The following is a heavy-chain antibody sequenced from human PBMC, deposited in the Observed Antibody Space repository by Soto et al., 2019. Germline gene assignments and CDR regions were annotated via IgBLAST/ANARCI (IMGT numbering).Heavy chain of an antibody. V-gene: IGHV4-59*11. D-gene: IGHD3-22*01. CDR1: GGSISSHS. CDR3: AREQYDGSGPDY. CDR2: IYYSGST. J-gene: IGHJ4*02. Sequence: PSETLSLTCTVSGGSISSHSWSWIRQPPGKGLEWIGYIYYSGSTDYNPSLKSRVTISVDTSKNLFSLKLSSVTAADTAVYYCAREQYDGSGPDYWGQGTQVTVSS.